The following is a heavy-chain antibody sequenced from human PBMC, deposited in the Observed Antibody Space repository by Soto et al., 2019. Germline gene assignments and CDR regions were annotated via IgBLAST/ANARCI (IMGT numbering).Heavy chain of an antibody. D-gene: IGHD5-18*01. Sequence: SETVSLTCAVSGGSISSGGYSWSWIRQPPGKGLEWIGYIYHSGSTYYNPSLKSRVTISVDRSKNQFSLKLSSVTAADTAVYYCARSGYSYGYSHYYYGMDVWGQGTTVTVSS. CDR3: ARSGYSYGYSHYYYGMDV. V-gene: IGHV4-30-2*01. J-gene: IGHJ6*02. CDR2: IYHSGST. CDR1: GGSISSGGYS.